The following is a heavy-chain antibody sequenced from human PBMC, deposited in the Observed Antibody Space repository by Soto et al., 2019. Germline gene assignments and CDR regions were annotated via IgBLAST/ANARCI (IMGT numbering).Heavy chain of an antibody. Sequence: QLQLQESGPGLVKPSETLSLTCSVSNGSISNPIYYWAWIRQPPGKGLEWIVRIFYNGNAYYNPSLKSRVTMSVDTSQNQFSLKLSSVTAADTAVYYCAGRTSLASVEIFSGGLSGYNWVDPWGRGTLVTVSS. CDR2: IFYNGNA. D-gene: IGHD3-3*01. CDR1: NGSISNPIYY. V-gene: IGHV4-39*01. CDR3: AGRTSLASVEIFSGGLSGYNWVDP. J-gene: IGHJ5*01.